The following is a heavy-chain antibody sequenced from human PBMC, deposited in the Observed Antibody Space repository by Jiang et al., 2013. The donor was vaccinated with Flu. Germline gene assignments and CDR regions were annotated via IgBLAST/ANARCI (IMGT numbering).Heavy chain of an antibody. Sequence: IIPILGIANYAQKFQGRVAITADESTSTAYMELSSLRSEDTAVYYCARGEESTGIDYWGQGTLVTVSS. CDR2: IIPILGIA. CDR3: ARGEESTGIDY. D-gene: IGHD4-11*01. V-gene: IGHV1-69*04. J-gene: IGHJ4*02.